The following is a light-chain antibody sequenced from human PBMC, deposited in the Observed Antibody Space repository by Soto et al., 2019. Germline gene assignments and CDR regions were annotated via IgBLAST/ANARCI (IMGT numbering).Light chain of an antibody. V-gene: IGLV2-8*01. CDR3: GSYACSNNVV. CDR1: SSDVGGYNY. CDR2: EVS. Sequence: QSALTQPPSASGSPGQSVAISCTGTSSDVGGYNYVSWYQQHPGKAPKLMIYEVSKRPSGVPDRFSGSKSGNTASLTVSGLQAEDEADYYCGSYACSNNVVFGTGTKLTVL. J-gene: IGLJ1*01.